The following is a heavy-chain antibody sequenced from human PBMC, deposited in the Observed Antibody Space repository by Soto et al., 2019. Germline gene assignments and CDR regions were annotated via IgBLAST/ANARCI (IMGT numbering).Heavy chain of an antibody. CDR2: LFYTGHT. CDR1: GRYMSNTDYF. Sequence: SVTLCLTYTVLGRYMSNTDYFWICIHQTPWRELEWIGSLFYTGHTYYNPSLLSRVTISADTSKNQFFLRLTSVTAADTAVYYCARHSRRFLYGWGPWDVWGQGTTVTVSS. J-gene: IGHJ6*02. CDR3: ARHSRRFLYGWGPWDV. D-gene: IGHD3-10*01. V-gene: IGHV4-39*01.